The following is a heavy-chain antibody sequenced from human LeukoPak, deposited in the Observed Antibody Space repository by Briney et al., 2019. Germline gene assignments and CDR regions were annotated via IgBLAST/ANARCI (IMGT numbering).Heavy chain of an antibody. Sequence: SETLSLTCTVSGGSISSYYWSWIRQPPGKGLEWIGYIYYSGSTNYNPSLKSRVTISVDTSKNQFSLKLSSVTAADTAVYYCASGTVTTSHWYFDLWGRGTLVTVSS. CDR1: GGSISSYY. CDR2: IYYSGST. J-gene: IGHJ2*01. V-gene: IGHV4-59*08. D-gene: IGHD4-17*01. CDR3: ASGTVTTSHWYFDL.